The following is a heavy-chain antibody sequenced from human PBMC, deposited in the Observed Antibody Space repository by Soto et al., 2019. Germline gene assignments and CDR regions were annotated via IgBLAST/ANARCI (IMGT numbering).Heavy chain of an antibody. D-gene: IGHD1-7*01. CDR2: IDWDDDK. Sequence: SGPTLVNPTQTLTLTCTFSGFSLSTSGMRVSWIRQPPGKALEWLARIDWDDDKFYSTSLKTRLTISKDTSKNQVVLTMTNMDPVDTATCYWAGNRGTCGGGGDCWGKGTRVTFAS. CDR1: GFSLSTSGMR. J-gene: IGHJ4*02. V-gene: IGHV2-70*04. CDR3: AGNRGTCGGGGDC.